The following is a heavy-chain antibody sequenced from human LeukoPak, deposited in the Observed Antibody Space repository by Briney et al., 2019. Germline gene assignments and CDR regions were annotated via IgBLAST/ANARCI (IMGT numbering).Heavy chain of an antibody. J-gene: IGHJ5*02. CDR3: ARSKRAVNWFDP. Sequence: SQALSLTCAVSGGFISSGGYSWSWIRQPPGKGLEWIGYIYYSGSTYYNPSLKSRVTISVDTSKNQFSLKLSSVTAADTAVYYCARSKRAVNWFDPWSQGTLVTVSS. CDR1: GGFISSGGYS. CDR2: IYYSGST. V-gene: IGHV4-30-4*07. D-gene: IGHD1-26*01.